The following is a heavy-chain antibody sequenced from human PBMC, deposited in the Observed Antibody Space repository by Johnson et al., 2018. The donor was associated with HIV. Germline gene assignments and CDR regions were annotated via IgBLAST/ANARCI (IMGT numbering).Heavy chain of an antibody. CDR2: IYSGGST. CDR3: AKDLSDSSGYHDAFDI. D-gene: IGHD3-22*01. CDR1: GFTVSSNY. Sequence: VQLVESGGGVVRPGGSLRLSCAASGFTVSSNYMSWVRQAPGKGLEWVSVIYSGGSTYYADSVKGRFTISRDNSKNTLYLQMNSLRAEDTAVYYCAKDLSDSSGYHDAFDIWGQGTMVTVSS. J-gene: IGHJ3*02. V-gene: IGHV3-66*02.